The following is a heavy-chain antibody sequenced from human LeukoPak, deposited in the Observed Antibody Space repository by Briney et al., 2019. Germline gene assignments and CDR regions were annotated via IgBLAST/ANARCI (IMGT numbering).Heavy chain of an antibody. J-gene: IGHJ5*02. V-gene: IGHV1-2*02. Sequence: GASVTVSRKASGYMFNNYGISWVRQPPAQGLEWMGWGNPNSGDTNYAQKFQGRVTITRDTSISTVYMELRRLRYDDTAAYYCARGPLEYCSGGTCYSGRNWFDPWGQGTLVTVSS. CDR2: GNPNSGDT. CDR1: GYMFNNYG. CDR3: ARGPLEYCSGGTCYSGRNWFDP. D-gene: IGHD2-15*01.